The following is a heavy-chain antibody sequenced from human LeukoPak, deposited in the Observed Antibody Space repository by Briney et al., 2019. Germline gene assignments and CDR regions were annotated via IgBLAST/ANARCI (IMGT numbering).Heavy chain of an antibody. Sequence: PSETLSLTCTVSGVSISSSNSYWGWIRQPPGKGLEWIGSIYYSGNTYYNASLKSQVSISIDTSKNQFSLRLTSVTAADTAVYYCARGVGGNYDILTGYYNVIDYWGQGTLVTVSS. J-gene: IGHJ4*02. D-gene: IGHD3-9*01. V-gene: IGHV4-39*01. CDR2: IYYSGNT. CDR3: ARGVGGNYDILTGYYNVIDY. CDR1: GVSISSSNSY.